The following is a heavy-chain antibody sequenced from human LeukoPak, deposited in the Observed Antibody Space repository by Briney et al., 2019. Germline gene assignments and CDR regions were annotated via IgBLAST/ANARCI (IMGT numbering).Heavy chain of an antibody. J-gene: IGHJ4*02. V-gene: IGHV3-48*03. CDR1: GFTFSSYD. CDR3: ATPSGGY. D-gene: IGHD6-25*01. Sequence: PGGSLRLSCAASGFTFSSYDMIWVRQAPGKGLEWVSYISSSANTINYVDSVKGRFAISRDNAKKSLYLQMNNLRAEDTAVYYCATPSGGYWGQGTLVTVSS. CDR2: ISSSANTI.